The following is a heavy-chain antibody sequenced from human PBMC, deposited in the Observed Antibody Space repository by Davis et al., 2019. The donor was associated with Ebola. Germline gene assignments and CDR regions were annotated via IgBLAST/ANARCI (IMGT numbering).Heavy chain of an antibody. CDR1: GFTFSSYA. CDR3: AKDTSNVWFDV. CDR2: ISSNGGST. V-gene: IGHV3-64*01. J-gene: IGHJ3*01. Sequence: LSLTCAASGFTFSSYAMHWVRQAPGKGQEYVSAISSNGGSTYYANSVKGRFTISRDNSKNTLHLQMNSLRVEDTAIYYCAKDTSNVWFDVWGRGTIVTVSS. D-gene: IGHD6-19*01.